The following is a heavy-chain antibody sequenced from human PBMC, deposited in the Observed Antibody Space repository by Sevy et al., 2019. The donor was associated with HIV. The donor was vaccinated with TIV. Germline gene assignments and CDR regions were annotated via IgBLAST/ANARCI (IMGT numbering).Heavy chain of an antibody. J-gene: IGHJ6*03. CDR2: IDTDGSDT. CDR1: RFIFSTDW. CDR3: VRDRPGPKHYMDV. V-gene: IGHV3-74*01. Sequence: GGSLRLSCVASRFIFSTDWMHWVRQAPGKGLVWVSRIDTDGSDTSYADSVKGRFTITRDNAKNTLYLQMNSLRADDTAVYYCVRDRPGPKHYMDVWGKGTTVTVSS.